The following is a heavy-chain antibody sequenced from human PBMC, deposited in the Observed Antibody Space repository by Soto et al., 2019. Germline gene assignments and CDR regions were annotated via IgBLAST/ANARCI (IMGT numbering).Heavy chain of an antibody. CDR1: GGSISSGGYS. CDR3: ARLATRYYFDY. V-gene: IGHV4-30-2*02. Sequence: LSLTCAVSGGSISSGGYSWSWIRQPPGKGLEWIGYIYHSGSTYYNPSLKSRVTISVDTSKNQFSLKMSSVTAADTAVYYCARLATRYYFDYWGQGTLVTVSS. J-gene: IGHJ4*02. CDR2: IYHSGST. D-gene: IGHD1-1*01.